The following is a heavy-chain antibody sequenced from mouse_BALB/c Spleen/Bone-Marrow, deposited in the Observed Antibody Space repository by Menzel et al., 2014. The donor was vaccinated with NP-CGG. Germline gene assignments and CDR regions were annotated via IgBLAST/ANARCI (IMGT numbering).Heavy chain of an antibody. CDR2: IFPGIGTT. J-gene: IGHJ2*01. CDR3: ARGGNYGY. Sequence: VQLQQSGAELVKPGASVKLSCKTSGYTFTNYWIQWVKQRPGQGLGLIGEIFPGIGTTYYNEKFKGKATLTIDTSSSTAYMQLSSLTSEDSAVYFCARGGNYGYWGQGTTLTVSS. CDR1: GYTFTNYW. D-gene: IGHD2-1*01. V-gene: IGHV1S132*01.